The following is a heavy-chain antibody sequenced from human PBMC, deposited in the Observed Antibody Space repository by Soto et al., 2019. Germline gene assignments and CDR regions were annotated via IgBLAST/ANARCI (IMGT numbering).Heavy chain of an antibody. CDR1: GYTFTSYG. D-gene: IGHD3-16*01. Sequence: QVQLVQSGAEVKKPGASGKVSCKASGYTFTSYGISWVRQAPGQGREGMGWISAYNGNTNYAQKIQGRVTMTTDTSKSTAYMELRSLSSDDKAVYYCAGDLPPEGIMITFGGVNLGFGYMDVWGKGTTVTVSS. CDR2: ISAYNGNT. CDR3: AGDLPPEGIMITFGGVNLGFGYMDV. J-gene: IGHJ6*03. V-gene: IGHV1-18*01.